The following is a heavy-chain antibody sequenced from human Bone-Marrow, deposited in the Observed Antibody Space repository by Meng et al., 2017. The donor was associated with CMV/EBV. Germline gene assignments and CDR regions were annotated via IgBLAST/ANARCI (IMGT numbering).Heavy chain of an antibody. CDR3: SRDQENISTEYFQH. D-gene: IGHD1/OR15-1a*01. Sequence: KSSGYACTGSYNHGVRHAPGQGLEWMGWINPNSGGTKYAQKFQGRVTMTSARSIRTAYMELSRLRSDDTAVYYCSRDQENISTEYFQHWGQGTLVTVSS. CDR1: GYACTGSY. V-gene: IGHV1-2*02. CDR2: INPNSGGT. J-gene: IGHJ1*01.